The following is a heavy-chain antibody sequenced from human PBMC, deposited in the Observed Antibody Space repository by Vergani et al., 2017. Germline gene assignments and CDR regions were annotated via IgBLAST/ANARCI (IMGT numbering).Heavy chain of an antibody. V-gene: IGHV3-33*01. D-gene: IGHD4-17*01. CDR1: GFTFSSHG. Sequence: QVQLVESGGGVVQPGRSLRLSCAASGFTFSSHGMHWVRQAPGKGLEWVAIIWHDGSNKYYGDSVKGRFTVSRDNSKNTLYLQMYSLRAEDTAVYYCARLTDHDYGDYSADYWGQGTLVIVSS. CDR2: IWHDGSNK. CDR3: ARLTDHDYGDYSADY. J-gene: IGHJ4*02.